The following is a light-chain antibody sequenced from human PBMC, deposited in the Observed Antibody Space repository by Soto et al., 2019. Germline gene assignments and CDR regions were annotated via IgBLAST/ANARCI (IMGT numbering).Light chain of an antibody. Sequence: VMTQTPLSLSVTPGQPASISCMSSQSHRQSDGKTSLYWYLQKAGQPPQLLIYEVSIRFSGVSEKFTGSGSGTDFTLKISRVEAEDVGIYYCMQSMQLPLTFGGGTKVELK. CDR1: QSHRQSDGKTS. CDR2: EVS. CDR3: MQSMQLPLT. V-gene: IGKV2D-29*01. J-gene: IGKJ4*01.